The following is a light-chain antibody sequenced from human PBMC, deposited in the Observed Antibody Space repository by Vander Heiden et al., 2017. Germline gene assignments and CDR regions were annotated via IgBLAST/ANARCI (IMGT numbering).Light chain of an antibody. Sequence: SSELTQSLSLSVPLGQTATITCEGNDIGSRQVHWYQRKPGQAPVLVIYDDDYRPSGIPERFSGSNSGNTATLTISRAQAGDEADYFCQVRDSSTNWVFGGGTKMTVL. CDR3: QVRDSSTNWV. V-gene: IGLV3-9*01. CDR2: DDD. CDR1: DIGSRQ. J-gene: IGLJ3*02.